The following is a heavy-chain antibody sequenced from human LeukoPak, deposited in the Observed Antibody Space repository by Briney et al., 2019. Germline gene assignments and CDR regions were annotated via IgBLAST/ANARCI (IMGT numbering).Heavy chain of an antibody. Sequence: ASVKVSCKASGYTFISYYIHWARQAPGQGLEWVGIINRSGGSTTYAQKFQGRVTMTRDTSTSTVYMELSSLRSEDTAVYYCAREGQLTIFGVVYYYYYGMDVWGQGTTVTVSS. J-gene: IGHJ6*02. CDR3: AREGQLTIFGVVYYYYYGMDV. CDR1: GYTFISYY. V-gene: IGHV1-46*01. D-gene: IGHD3-3*01. CDR2: INRSGGST.